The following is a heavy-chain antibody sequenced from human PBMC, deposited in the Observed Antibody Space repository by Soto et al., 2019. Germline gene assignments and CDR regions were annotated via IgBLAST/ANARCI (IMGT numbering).Heavy chain of an antibody. D-gene: IGHD5-18*01. CDR3: AKSGEDYSYGYDLYYFDY. CDR2: ISYDGSNK. V-gene: IGHV3-30*18. Sequence: TGGSLRLSCAASGFTFSSYGMHWVRQAPGKGLEWVAVISYDGSNKYYVDSVKGRFTISRDNSKNTLYLQMNSLRAEDTAVDYCAKSGEDYSYGYDLYYFDYWGQGTLVTVSS. CDR1: GFTFSSYG. J-gene: IGHJ4*02.